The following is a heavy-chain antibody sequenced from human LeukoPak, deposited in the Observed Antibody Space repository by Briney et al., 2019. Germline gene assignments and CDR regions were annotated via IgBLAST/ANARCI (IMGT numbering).Heavy chain of an antibody. CDR1: GFSVSSNY. J-gene: IGHJ4*02. CDR3: ARDKLGSGYSSDFDS. Sequence: GGSLRLSCAASGFSVSSNYMNWVRQAPGEGLEWVSAIYTGGTTYYADSVKGRFTISRDNSKNTLYLQMNSLRAEDTAVYYCARDKLGSGYSSDFDSWGQGTPVTVSS. V-gene: IGHV3-66*02. D-gene: IGHD6-19*01. CDR2: IYTGGTT.